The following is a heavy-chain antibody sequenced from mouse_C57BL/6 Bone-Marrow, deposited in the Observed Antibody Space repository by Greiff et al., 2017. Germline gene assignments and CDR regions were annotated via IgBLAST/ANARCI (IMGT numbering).Heavy chain of an antibody. CDR3: ARDRGMVTTVAYYYAMDY. CDR2: ISDGGSYT. CDR1: GFTFSSYA. J-gene: IGHJ4*01. V-gene: IGHV5-4*01. Sequence: EVQLVESGGGLVKPGGSLKLSCAASGFTFSSYAMSWVRQTPEKRLEWVATISDGGSYTYYPDNVKGRFTISRDTAKNNLYLQMSQLKSEDTAMYYCARDRGMVTTVAYYYAMDYWGQGTSVTGSS. D-gene: IGHD2-2*01.